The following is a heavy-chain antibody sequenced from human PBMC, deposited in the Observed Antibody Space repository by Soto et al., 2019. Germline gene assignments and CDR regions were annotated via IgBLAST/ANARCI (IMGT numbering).Heavy chain of an antibody. J-gene: IGHJ6*03. V-gene: IGHV3-72*01. Sequence: GGSLRLSCAASGFTFSDHYMDWVRQAPGKGLEWVGRSRNKANSYRTEYAASVKGRFTISRDESENSLSLQMNSLNTEDTAVYYCARGGRGFYYYYMDVWGKGTTVTVSS. CDR1: GFTFSDHY. CDR3: ARGGRGFYYYYMDV. D-gene: IGHD3-16*01. CDR2: SRNKANSYRT.